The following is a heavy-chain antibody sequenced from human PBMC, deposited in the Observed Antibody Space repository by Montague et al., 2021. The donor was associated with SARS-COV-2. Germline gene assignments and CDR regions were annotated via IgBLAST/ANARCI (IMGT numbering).Heavy chain of an antibody. V-gene: IGHV4-39*01. D-gene: IGHD3-10*01. J-gene: IGHJ2*01. Sequence: SETLSLTCIVSGGSISSRTYYWGWIRQPPGKGLEWIGSIFYDGSTYYNSSLKSRVTISVDTSKNQFSLNLSSVTAADTAVYYCARHGPNDYYHSRYFDLWGRGTLVTVSS. CDR1: GGSISSRTYY. CDR2: IFYDGST. CDR3: ARHGPNDYYHSRYFDL.